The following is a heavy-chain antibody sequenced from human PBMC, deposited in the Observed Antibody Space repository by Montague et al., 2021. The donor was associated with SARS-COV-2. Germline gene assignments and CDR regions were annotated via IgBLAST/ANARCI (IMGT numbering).Heavy chain of an antibody. J-gene: IGHJ5*02. CDR2: ISSSGSTI. V-gene: IGHV3-11*01. CDR3: AGENLLDRLDWFDP. Sequence: SVRLSCAASGFAFSDYYMSWIRQAPGKGLEWVSYISSSGSTIYYADSVKGRFTISRDNAKNSLYLQMNSLRAEDTALYYCAGENLLDRLDWFDPWGQGTLDTVSS. D-gene: IGHD6-19*01. CDR1: GFAFSDYY.